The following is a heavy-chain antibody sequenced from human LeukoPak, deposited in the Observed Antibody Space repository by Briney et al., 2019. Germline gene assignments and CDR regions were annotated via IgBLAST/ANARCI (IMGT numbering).Heavy chain of an antibody. V-gene: IGHV3-21*01. Sequence: PGGSLRLSCAASGFTFSSYSMNWVRQAPGKGLEWVSSISSSSSYIYYADSVKGRFTISRDNAKNSLYLQMNSLRAEDAAVYYCAREGGYSGYDDLYFDYWGRGTLVTVSS. CDR1: GFTFSSYS. J-gene: IGHJ4*02. CDR2: ISSSSSYI. CDR3: AREGGYSGYDDLYFDY. D-gene: IGHD5-12*01.